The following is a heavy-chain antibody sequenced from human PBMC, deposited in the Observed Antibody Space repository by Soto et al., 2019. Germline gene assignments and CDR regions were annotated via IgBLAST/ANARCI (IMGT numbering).Heavy chain of an antibody. D-gene: IGHD4-4*01. CDR1: GFTFSTYP. V-gene: IGHV3-23*01. Sequence: LRLSFAASGFTFSTYPMSWVRQALGKGLEWVSGISGSGISTYYTDSVKGRFTISRDNSKNTVFLQMNSLRDEDTAVYYCVKPPVITASYYYYDMDVWGQGTTVTVSS. CDR3: VKPPVITASYYYYDMDV. CDR2: ISGSGIST. J-gene: IGHJ6*02.